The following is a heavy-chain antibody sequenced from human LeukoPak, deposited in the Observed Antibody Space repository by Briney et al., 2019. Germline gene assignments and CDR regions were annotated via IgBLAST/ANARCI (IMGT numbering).Heavy chain of an antibody. V-gene: IGHV3-30*18. J-gene: IGHJ3*02. D-gene: IGHD6-19*01. CDR3: AKQCGGSDWFDAFDI. CDR1: GFTFSYYG. CDR2: ISYDGSNK. Sequence: GGSLRLSCAASGFTFSYYGLHWVRQGPGKGLGWVAVISYDGSNKYYADSVKGRFTIFRDNSKNTLFLQMNSLRAEDTAVYYCAKQCGGSDWFDAFDIWGQGTMVTVSS.